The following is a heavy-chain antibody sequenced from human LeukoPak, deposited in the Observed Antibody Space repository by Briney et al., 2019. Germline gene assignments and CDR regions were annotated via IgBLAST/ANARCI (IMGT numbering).Heavy chain of an antibody. Sequence: GGSLRLSCAASGFTVSSSYMYWVRQAPGKGLEWVSFFYRGETTYYAESVRGRFAISRDISKNTLYLLMNSLVPEDTAVYYCAREVVSIPSYFESWGQGTRVTVSS. D-gene: IGHD2-15*01. CDR3: AREVVSIPSYFES. J-gene: IGHJ4*02. CDR2: FYRGETT. CDR1: GFTVSSSY. V-gene: IGHV3-53*01.